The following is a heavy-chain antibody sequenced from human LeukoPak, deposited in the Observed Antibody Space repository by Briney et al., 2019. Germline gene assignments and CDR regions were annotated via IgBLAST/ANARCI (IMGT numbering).Heavy chain of an antibody. D-gene: IGHD3-22*01. CDR3: ASLSYYYDSSGLVLGYFDY. Sequence: GGSLRLSCAASGFTFSSYTMNWVRQAPGKGLEWVSSISSSSHIYYADSVKGRFTISRDNAKNSLYLQMNSLRAEDTAVYYCASLSYYYDSSGLVLGYFDYWGQGTLVTVSS. V-gene: IGHV3-21*01. J-gene: IGHJ4*02. CDR2: ISSSSHI. CDR1: GFTFSSYT.